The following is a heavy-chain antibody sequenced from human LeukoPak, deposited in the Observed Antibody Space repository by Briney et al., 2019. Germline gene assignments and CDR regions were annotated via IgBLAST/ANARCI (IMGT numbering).Heavy chain of an antibody. D-gene: IGHD3-3*01. CDR2: IYGGGST. Sequence: GGSLRLSCAASGFTVSSNYMSWVRQAPGKGLEWVSVIYGGGSTYYADSVKGRFTISRDNSKNTLYLQMNSLRAEDTAVYYCARDHMYYDFWSGIPNYYYGMDVWGQGTTVTVSS. CDR1: GFTVSSNY. V-gene: IGHV3-66*01. CDR3: ARDHMYYDFWSGIPNYYYGMDV. J-gene: IGHJ6*02.